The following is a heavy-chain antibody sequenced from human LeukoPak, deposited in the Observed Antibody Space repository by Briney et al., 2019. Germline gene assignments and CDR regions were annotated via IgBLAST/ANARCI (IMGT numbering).Heavy chain of an antibody. J-gene: IGHJ6*02. D-gene: IGHD4-23*01. Sequence: GGSLRLSCAASGFTFSSYAMSWVRQAPGKGLEWVSAISGSGGSTYYADSVKGRFTISRDNGKNSLYLQMDDLRAEDTAVYYCASLYGGNLYSGLDVWGQGTTVTVSS. CDR1: GFTFSSYA. V-gene: IGHV3-23*01. CDR2: ISGSGGST. CDR3: ASLYGGNLYSGLDV.